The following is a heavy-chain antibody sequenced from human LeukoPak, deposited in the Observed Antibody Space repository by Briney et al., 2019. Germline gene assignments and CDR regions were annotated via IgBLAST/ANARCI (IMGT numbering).Heavy chain of an antibody. D-gene: IGHD4-11*01. CDR2: ISGDGTET. CDR3: AKGGHYSFFDY. CDR1: GFTFSSYS. Sequence: GGSLRLSCAASGFTFSSYSMNWVRQAPEKGLEWVSTISGDGTETFYADSVKGRFTISRDNSKNTHYLQMSSLRAEDTGIYYCAKGGHYSFFDYWGQGTLVTVSS. V-gene: IGHV3-23*01. J-gene: IGHJ4*02.